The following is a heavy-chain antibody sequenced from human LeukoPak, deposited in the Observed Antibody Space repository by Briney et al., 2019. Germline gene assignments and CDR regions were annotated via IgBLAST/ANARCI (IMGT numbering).Heavy chain of an antibody. V-gene: IGHV3-48*03. CDR3: ARVIYYYGMDV. CDR2: ISSSGSPI. J-gene: IGHJ6*02. Sequence: GGSLGLSCAASGFTFRSYEMNWVRQAPGKGLEWVSYISSSGSPIYYADSVKGRFTISRDNAKNSLYLQTNSLRAEDTAVYYCARVIYYYGMDVWGQGTTVTVSS. CDR1: GFTFRSYE.